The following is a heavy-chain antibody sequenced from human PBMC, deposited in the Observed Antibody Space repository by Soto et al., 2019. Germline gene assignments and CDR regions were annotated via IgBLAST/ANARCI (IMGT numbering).Heavy chain of an antibody. CDR3: ARDPWAADY. CDR2: IYSGGST. D-gene: IGHD3-16*01. V-gene: IGHV3-66*01. Sequence: EVQLVESGGGLVQPGGSLRLSCAASGFTVSTKYKSWVRQAPGKGLEWVSVIYSGGSTFYADSVRGRFTISRDNSKNTGNLQMNSLRAEDTAVYYCARDPWAADYWGQGTLVTVSS. J-gene: IGHJ4*02. CDR1: GFTVSTKY.